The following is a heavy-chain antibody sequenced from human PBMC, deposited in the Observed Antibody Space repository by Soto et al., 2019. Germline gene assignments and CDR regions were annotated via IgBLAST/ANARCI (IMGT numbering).Heavy chain of an antibody. D-gene: IGHD3-10*01. CDR3: ARDGSGSYYIGDNYFDY. CDR1: GFTFSSYG. Sequence: GGSLRLSCAASGFTFSSYGMHWVRQAPGKGLEWVAVIWYDGSNKYYADSVKGRFTISRDNSKNTLYLQMNSLRAEDTAVYYCARDGSGSYYIGDNYFDYWGQGTLVTVSS. J-gene: IGHJ4*02. CDR2: IWYDGSNK. V-gene: IGHV3-33*01.